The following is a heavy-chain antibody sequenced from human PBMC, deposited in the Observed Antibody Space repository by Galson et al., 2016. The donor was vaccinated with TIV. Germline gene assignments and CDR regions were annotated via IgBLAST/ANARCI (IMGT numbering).Heavy chain of an antibody. CDR1: GLVSSSFA. D-gene: IGHD3-3*01. CDR2: ISYDGNNK. CDR3: ARPSRGDYDFWTKDHYGLDV. V-gene: IGHV3-30*03. Sequence: SLRLSCAASGLVSSSFAMNWVRQAPGKGLEWVAIISYDGNNKYYADSVKGRFTISRDNSKNTLYLQMNSLRAEGTAVYYCARPSRGDYDFWTKDHYGLDVWGQGTTVTVS. J-gene: IGHJ6*02.